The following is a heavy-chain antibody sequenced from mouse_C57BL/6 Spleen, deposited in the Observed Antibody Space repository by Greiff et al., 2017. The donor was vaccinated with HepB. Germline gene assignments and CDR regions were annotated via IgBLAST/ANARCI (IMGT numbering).Heavy chain of an antibody. D-gene: IGHD2-4*01. CDR2: ILPGSGST. Sequence: VQLQQSGAELMKPGASVKLSCKATGYTFTGYWIEWVKQRPGHGLEWIGEILPGSGSTNYNEKFKGKATFTADTSSNTAYMQLSSLTTEDSAIYYCARSLYYDYDFLYYAMDYWGQGTSVTVSS. V-gene: IGHV1-9*01. CDR3: ARSLYYDYDFLYYAMDY. J-gene: IGHJ4*01. CDR1: GYTFTGYW.